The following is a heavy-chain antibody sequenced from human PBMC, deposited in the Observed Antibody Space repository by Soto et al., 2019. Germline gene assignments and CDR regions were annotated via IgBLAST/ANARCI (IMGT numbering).Heavy chain of an antibody. J-gene: IGHJ6*03. CDR3: ARVVEDIVVVPAARGPDYYYYMDV. Sequence: QVQLQESGPGLVKPSQTLSLTCTVSGGSISSGGYYWSWIRQHPGKGLEWIGYIYYSGSTYYNPSLKSRVTISVDTSKNQFSLKLSSVTAADTAVYYCARVVEDIVVVPAARGPDYYYYMDVWGKGTTVTVSS. CDR1: GGSISSGGYY. CDR2: IYYSGST. V-gene: IGHV4-31*03. D-gene: IGHD2-2*01.